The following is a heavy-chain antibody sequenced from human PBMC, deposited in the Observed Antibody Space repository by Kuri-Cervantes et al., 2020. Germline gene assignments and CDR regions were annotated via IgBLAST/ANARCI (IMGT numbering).Heavy chain of an antibody. V-gene: IGHV3-74*03. CDR2: INSDGSYT. CDR3: ARVTLAFDI. CDR1: GFTFSSYA. Sequence: GGSLRLSCAASGFTFSSYAMSWVRQAPGKGLVWVSAINSDGSYTMYADSVKGRFTISRDNAKNTLYLQMNSLRVEDTAVYYCARVTLAFDIWGHGTMVTVSS. D-gene: IGHD1-14*01. J-gene: IGHJ3*02.